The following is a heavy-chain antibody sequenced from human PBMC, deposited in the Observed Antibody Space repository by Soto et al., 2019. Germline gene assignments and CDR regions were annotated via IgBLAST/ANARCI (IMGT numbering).Heavy chain of an antibody. Sequence: QVQLQQWGAGLLKPSETLSLTCAVYGGSFSGYYWSWIRQPPGKGLEWIGEINHSGSTNCNPSLKSRFTISVDTYKNQFSLQLSSVTAADTAVYYCARGPGYSYGSNWFDPWGQGTLVTVSS. CDR1: GGSFSGYY. J-gene: IGHJ5*02. CDR2: INHSGST. V-gene: IGHV4-34*01. D-gene: IGHD5-18*01. CDR3: ARGPGYSYGSNWFDP.